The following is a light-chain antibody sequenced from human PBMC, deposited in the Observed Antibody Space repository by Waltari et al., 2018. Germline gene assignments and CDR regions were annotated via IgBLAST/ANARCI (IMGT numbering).Light chain of an antibody. CDR3: MQGTYWPPYT. CDR2: QVS. V-gene: IGKV2-30*02. CDR1: HSLEHPDGNTY. Sequence: DAVLTQSPVLLPVRLAQPASISCRSRHSLEHPDGNTYLNWIQQRPGRPPRRLIFQVSHRDSGVPDRFSGSGSGTDFTLKISRVEAEDVGIYYCMQGTYWPPYTFGQGTKLEI. J-gene: IGKJ2*01.